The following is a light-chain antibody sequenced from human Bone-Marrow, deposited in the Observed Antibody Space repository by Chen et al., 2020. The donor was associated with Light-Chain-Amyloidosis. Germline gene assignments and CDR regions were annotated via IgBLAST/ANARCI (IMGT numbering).Light chain of an antibody. J-gene: IGLJ2*01. CDR1: ALSTKY. CDR2: RDT. CDR3: QSADSSGAYEVI. Sequence: SYALTQPPSVSVSPGQTARITCSGDALSTKYSYWYQQKPGQAPLLVIHRDTERPSGISERFSGSSSGTTATLTISGVQAEDEADYHCQSADSSGAYEVIFGGGTKLTVL. V-gene: IGLV3-25*03.